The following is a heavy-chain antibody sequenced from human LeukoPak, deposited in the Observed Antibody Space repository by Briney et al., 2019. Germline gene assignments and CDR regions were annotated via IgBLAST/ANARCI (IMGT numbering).Heavy chain of an antibody. Sequence: PSETLSLTCTVSGGFISNYYWSWIRQPPGKGLEWIGNIFYSGSTYYSPSLKSRVTISLDTSRNQFSLKLNSVTAADTAVYYCAKSNGYGLVDIWGQGTMVTVSS. CDR1: GGFISNYY. CDR2: IFYSGST. D-gene: IGHD3-10*01. V-gene: IGHV4-59*12. CDR3: AKSNGYGLVDI. J-gene: IGHJ3*02.